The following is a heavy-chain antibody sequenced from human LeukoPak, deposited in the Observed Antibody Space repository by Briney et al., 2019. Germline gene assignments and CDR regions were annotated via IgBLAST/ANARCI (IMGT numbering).Heavy chain of an antibody. J-gene: IGHJ4*02. D-gene: IGHD3-10*01. CDR2: IYHSGGT. V-gene: IGHV4-30-2*01. Sequence: SETLSLTCAVSGGSISIGGYSWSWIRQPPGKGLEWIGYIYHSGGTYYNPSLKSRVTISVDRSKNQFSLKLSSVTAADTAVYYCARNYGSGSPAYWGQGTLVTVSS. CDR3: ARNYGSGSPAY. CDR1: GGSISIGGYS.